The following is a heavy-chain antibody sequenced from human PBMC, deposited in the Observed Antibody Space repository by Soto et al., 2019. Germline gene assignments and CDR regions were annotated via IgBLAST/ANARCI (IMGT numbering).Heavy chain of an antibody. V-gene: IGHV3-74*01. CDR1: GFTFSSNW. CDR3: AMGQEGGSYYLVFDR. Sequence: GVALSLSCAASGFTFSSNWMHWVRQAPGQGLVWVSRIKSDGSSTTYADSVKGRFTISRDNARNTLYLQMNSLRVEDTAVYYHAMGQEGGSYYLVFDRCGQGTMGTV. CDR2: IKSDGSST. J-gene: IGHJ3*01. D-gene: IGHD1-26*01.